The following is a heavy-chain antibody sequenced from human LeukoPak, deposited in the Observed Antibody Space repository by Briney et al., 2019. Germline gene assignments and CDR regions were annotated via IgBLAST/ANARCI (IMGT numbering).Heavy chain of an antibody. CDR1: GGSISSYY. CDR3: ARGVRSSLLYWFDP. J-gene: IGHJ5*02. D-gene: IGHD6-13*01. CDR2: IYYSGST. Sequence: SETLSLTCTVSGGSISSYYWSWIRQPPGEGLEWIGYIYYSGSTNYNPSLKSRVTISVDTSKNQFSLKLSSVTAADTAVYYCARGVRSSLLYWFDPWGQGTLVTVSS. V-gene: IGHV4-59*01.